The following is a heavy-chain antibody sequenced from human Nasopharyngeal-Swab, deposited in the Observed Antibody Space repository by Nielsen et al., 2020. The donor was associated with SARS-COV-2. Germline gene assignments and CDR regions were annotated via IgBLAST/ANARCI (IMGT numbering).Heavy chain of an antibody. Sequence: GESLKISCAASGFTFRSYSLNWVRQAPGKGLEWVSYISSSSSTIYYADSVKGRFTISRDNAKNSLYLQMNSLRAEDTAVYYCARGGRYSYGNYGMDVWGQGTTVTVSS. D-gene: IGHD5-18*01. CDR1: GFTFRSYS. CDR2: ISSSSSTI. V-gene: IGHV3-48*04. J-gene: IGHJ6*02. CDR3: ARGGRYSYGNYGMDV.